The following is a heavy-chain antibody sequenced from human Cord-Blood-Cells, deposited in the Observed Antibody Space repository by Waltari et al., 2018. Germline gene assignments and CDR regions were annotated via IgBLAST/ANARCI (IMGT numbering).Heavy chain of an antibody. CDR3: AREYSSSWYYYYYYMDV. D-gene: IGHD6-13*01. CDR1: GFTFSSYS. Sequence: EVQLVESGGGLVKPGGSLRLSCAASGFTFSSYSMNWVRQAPGKGLEWVSSIISSSSYIYYADSVKGRFTISRDNAKNSLYLQMNSLRAEDTAVYYCAREYSSSWYYYYYYMDVWGKGTTVTVSS. V-gene: IGHV3-21*01. CDR2: IISSSSYI. J-gene: IGHJ6*03.